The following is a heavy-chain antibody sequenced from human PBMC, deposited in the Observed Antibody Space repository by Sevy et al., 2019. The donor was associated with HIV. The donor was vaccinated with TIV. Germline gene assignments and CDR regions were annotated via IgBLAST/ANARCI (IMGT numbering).Heavy chain of an antibody. CDR3: ARGGEDFRRRVDY. J-gene: IGHJ4*02. D-gene: IGHD3-3*01. CDR1: GYTFTSYG. Sequence: ASVKVSCKASGYTFTSYGITWVRQAPGKGLAGMGWISTYNGNTNYAQNLQGRLTITTDTSTSTAYMELRSLRSDDTAVNFCARGGEDFRRRVDYWGQGTLVTVSS. CDR2: ISTYNGNT. V-gene: IGHV1-18*01.